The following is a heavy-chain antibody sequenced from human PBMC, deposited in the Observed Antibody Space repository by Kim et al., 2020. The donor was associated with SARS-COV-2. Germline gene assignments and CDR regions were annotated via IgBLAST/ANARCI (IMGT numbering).Heavy chain of an antibody. CDR2: I. D-gene: IGHD6-19*01. V-gene: IGHV3-21*01. J-gene: IGHJ4*02. CDR3: ARVAVAGIFDY. Sequence: IDYADSGKGRFTITRDKAKNSLCLQVNSMGAEDTAVYYCARVAVAGIFDYWGQGTLVTVSS.